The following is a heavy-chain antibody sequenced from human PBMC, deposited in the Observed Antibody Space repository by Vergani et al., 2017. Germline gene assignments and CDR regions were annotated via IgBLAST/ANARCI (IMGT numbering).Heavy chain of an antibody. CDR1: GFTVSSNY. J-gene: IGHJ6*02. CDR2: IYSGGST. Sequence: EVQLVESGGGLVQPGGSLRLSCAASGFTVSSNYMSWVRQAPGKGLEWVSVIYSGGSTYYADSVKGRFTISRHNSKNTLYLQMNSLRAEDTAVYYCARVKVLDYYYYYGMDVWGQGTTVTVSS. D-gene: IGHD4/OR15-4a*01. CDR3: ARVKVLDYYYYYGMDV. V-gene: IGHV3-53*04.